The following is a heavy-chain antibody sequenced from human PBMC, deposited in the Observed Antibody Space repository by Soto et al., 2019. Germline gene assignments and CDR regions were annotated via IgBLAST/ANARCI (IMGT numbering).Heavy chain of an antibody. CDR1: GGSISSYY. J-gene: IGHJ4*02. CDR3: VRGLRYCSSTSCYEEFDY. CDR2: IYYSGST. D-gene: IGHD2-2*01. V-gene: IGHV4-59*01. Sequence: QVQLQESGPGLVKPSETLSLTCTVSGGSISSYYWSWIRQPPGKGLEWIGYIYYSGSTNYNPSLKSRVTISVDTSKNQFSLKQSSVTAADTAVYYCVRGLRYCSSTSCYEEFDYWGQGTLVTVSS.